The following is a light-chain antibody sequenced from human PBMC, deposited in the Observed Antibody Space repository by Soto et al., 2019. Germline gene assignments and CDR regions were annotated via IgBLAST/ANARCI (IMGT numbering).Light chain of an antibody. Sequence: DIQMTQSPSSMSAAVGERVTITCRASQSISSYLNWYQQKPGKAPKLLIYTASSLQSGVPSRFSGSGTVTEFTHTISSMQPEDFATYYCQQSYSTPRTFGLGTKVEIK. V-gene: IGKV1-39*01. CDR2: TAS. CDR3: QQSYSTPRT. J-gene: IGKJ1*01. CDR1: QSISSY.